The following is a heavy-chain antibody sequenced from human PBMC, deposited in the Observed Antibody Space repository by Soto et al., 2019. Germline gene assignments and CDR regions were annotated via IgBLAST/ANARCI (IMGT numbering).Heavy chain of an antibody. D-gene: IGHD2-2*01. CDR1: GFTFSSYG. V-gene: IGHV3-30*18. CDR3: AKDREYCSSTSCRRNYYYYYGMDV. CDR2: ISYDGSNK. Sequence: PGGSLRLSCAASGFTFSSYGMHWVRQAPGKGLERVTFISYDGSNKYFADSVKDRFSISRDNSKNTLYLQMNSLRGEDTAVYYCAKDREYCSSTSCRRNYYYYYGMDVWGQGTTVTVSS. J-gene: IGHJ6*02.